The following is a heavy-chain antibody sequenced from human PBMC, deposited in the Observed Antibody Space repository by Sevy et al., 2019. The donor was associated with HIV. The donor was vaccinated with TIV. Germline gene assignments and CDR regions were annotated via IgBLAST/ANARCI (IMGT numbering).Heavy chain of an antibody. J-gene: IGHJ6*02. D-gene: IGHD3-10*01. CDR2: IYYSGST. V-gene: IGHV4-61*01. CDR1: GGSVSSGSYY. CDR3: ARAGGASHYYYGMDV. Sequence: SETLSLTCTVSGGSVSSGSYYWSWIRQPPGKGLEWIGYIYYSGSTNYNPSLKSRVTISVDTSKNQFSLKLSSVTAADTAVYHCARAGGASHYYYGMDVWGQGTTVTVSS.